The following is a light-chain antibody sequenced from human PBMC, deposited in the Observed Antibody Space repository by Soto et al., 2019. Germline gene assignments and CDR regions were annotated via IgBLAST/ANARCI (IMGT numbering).Light chain of an antibody. J-gene: IGKJ1*01. CDR3: QQYGSSPWT. Sequence: ETVLTQSPGTLSLSPGERATLSCRASQTIRSNYLAWYRQTPGQAPRLLIYGASNRATGIADRFSGSGSGTDLTIIISRLEPEDFALYYCQQYGSSPWTFGQGTKVEIK. V-gene: IGKV3-20*01. CDR1: QTIRSNY. CDR2: GAS.